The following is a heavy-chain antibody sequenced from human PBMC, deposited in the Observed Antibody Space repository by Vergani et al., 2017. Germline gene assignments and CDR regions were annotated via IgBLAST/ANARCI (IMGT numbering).Heavy chain of an antibody. J-gene: IGHJ3*02. D-gene: IGHD1-26*01. CDR1: GFTVSSNY. CDR2: IYYSGST. Sequence: VQLVESGGGLIQPGGSLRLSCAASGFTVSSNYMSWVRQAPGKGLEWIGYIYYSGSTNYNPSLKSRVTISVDTSKNQFSLKLSSVTAADTAVYYCARDRGGGSYYFDAFDIWGQGTMVTVSS. CDR3: ARDRGGGSYYFDAFDI. V-gene: IGHV4-59*02.